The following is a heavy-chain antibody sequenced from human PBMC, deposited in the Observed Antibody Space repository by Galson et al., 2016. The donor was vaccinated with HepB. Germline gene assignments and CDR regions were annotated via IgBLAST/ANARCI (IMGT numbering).Heavy chain of an antibody. J-gene: IGHJ6*02. D-gene: IGHD6-19*01. V-gene: IGHV3-7*03. CDR3: ARGSSGWHLFITGGDYYYGMDV. CDR1: GHTFSSYR. Sequence: SLRVSCAATGHTFSSYRMSWARQAPGKRLEWMAKITKDRTEKYHVDSVKGRFPISRDNAKNSLCLQMNSLRAEDTAVYYCARGSSGWHLFITGGDYYYGMDVWGQGTTVTVSS. CDR2: ITKDRTEK.